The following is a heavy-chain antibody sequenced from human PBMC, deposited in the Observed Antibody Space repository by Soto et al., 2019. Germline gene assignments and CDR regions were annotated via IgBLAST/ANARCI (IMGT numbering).Heavy chain of an antibody. CDR3: ARVVQGHHYDSSGYYYSYGMDV. D-gene: IGHD3-22*01. V-gene: IGHV1-18*01. J-gene: IGHJ6*01. CDR2: ISAYNGNT. Sequence: ASVKVSCKASGYTFTSYGISWVRQAPGQGLEWMGWISAYNGNTNYAQKLQGRVTMTTDTSTSTAYMELRSLRSDDTAVYYCARVVQGHHYDSSGYYYSYGMDVWG. CDR1: GYTFTSYG.